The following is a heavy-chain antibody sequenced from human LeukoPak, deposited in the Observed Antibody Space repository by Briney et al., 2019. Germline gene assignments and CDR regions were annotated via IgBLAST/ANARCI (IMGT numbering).Heavy chain of an antibody. J-gene: IGHJ4*02. D-gene: IGHD1-1*01. Sequence: PGGSLRLPCAASGFTFSDYFMSWVRQAPGKGLEWLSYINGRGTYIDYAESLKGRITISRDNAQNSLYLQMNSLRVEDTAVYYCARSGREATEIDYWGQGTLVTVSS. V-gene: IGHV3-11*06. CDR2: INGRGTYI. CDR3: ARSGREATEIDY. CDR1: GFTFSDYF.